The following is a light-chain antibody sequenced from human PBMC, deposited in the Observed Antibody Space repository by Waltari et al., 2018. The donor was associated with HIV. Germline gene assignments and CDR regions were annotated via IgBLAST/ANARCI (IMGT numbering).Light chain of an antibody. Sequence: DIQMTQFPSSLSASVGDRVTITCRASPTITSYLNWYQQKPGKAPKLLIYGTSNLQSGVSSRFSGSGSGADFTLTIRSAQPEDFATYYCHQSYSTPYTFGQGTRLEIK. V-gene: IGKV1-39*01. CDR1: PTITSY. CDR3: HQSYSTPYT. J-gene: IGKJ2*01. CDR2: GTS.